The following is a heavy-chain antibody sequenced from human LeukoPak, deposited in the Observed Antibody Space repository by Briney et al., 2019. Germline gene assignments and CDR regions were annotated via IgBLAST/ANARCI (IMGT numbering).Heavy chain of an antibody. D-gene: IGHD3-3*01. CDR1: GYTFTGYY. CDR2: INPNSGDT. CDR3: AASYDFWGGYLNHDY. V-gene: IGHV1-2*02. Sequence: GASVKVSCKASGYTFTGYYMHWVRQAPGQGLEWMGWINPNSGDTNYAQKLQGRVTMTRDTSISTAYIELSRLKSDDTAVYYCAASYDFWGGYLNHDYWGQGTLVTVSS. J-gene: IGHJ4*02.